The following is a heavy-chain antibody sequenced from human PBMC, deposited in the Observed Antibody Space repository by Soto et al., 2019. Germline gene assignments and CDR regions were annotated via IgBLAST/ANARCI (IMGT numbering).Heavy chain of an antibody. V-gene: IGHV3-33*01. D-gene: IGHD6-13*01. CDR3: ARDIAAAGTSYYYYGMGV. J-gene: IGHJ6*02. CDR1: GFTFSSYG. CDR2: IWYDGSNK. Sequence: QVQLVESGGGVVQPGRSLRLSCAASGFTFSSYGMHWVRQAPGKGLEWVAVIWYDGSNKYYADSVKGRFTISRDNSKNTLYLQVNSLRAEDTAVYYCARDIAAAGTSYYYYGMGVWGQGTTVTVSS.